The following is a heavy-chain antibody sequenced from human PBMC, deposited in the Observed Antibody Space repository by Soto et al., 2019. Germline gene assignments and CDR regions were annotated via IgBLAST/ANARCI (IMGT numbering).Heavy chain of an antibody. J-gene: IGHJ3*02. V-gene: IGHV1-69*13. D-gene: IGHD2-21*01. CDR3: ASLIKSGEIEDAFDI. CDR1: GGTFSSYA. CDR2: IIPIFGTA. Sequence: SVKVSCKASGGTFSSYAISWVRQAPGQGLEWMGGIIPIFGTANYAQKFQGRVTITADESTSTAYMELSSLRSEDTAVYYCASLIKSGEIEDAFDIWGQGTMVTVSS.